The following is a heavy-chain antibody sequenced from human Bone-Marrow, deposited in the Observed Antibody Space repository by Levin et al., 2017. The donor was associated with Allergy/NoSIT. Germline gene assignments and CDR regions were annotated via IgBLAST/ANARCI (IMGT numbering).Heavy chain of an antibody. CDR3: ARSLPTFYGDYRDGMDV. Sequence: GGSLRLSCAASGFTFDDYGMSWVRQAPGKGLEWVSGINWNGGSTGYADSVKGRFTISRDNAKNSLYLQMNSLRAEDTALYHCARSLPTFYGDYRDGMDVWGQGTTVTVSS. V-gene: IGHV3-20*01. J-gene: IGHJ6*02. D-gene: IGHD4-17*01. CDR1: GFTFDDYG. CDR2: INWNGGST.